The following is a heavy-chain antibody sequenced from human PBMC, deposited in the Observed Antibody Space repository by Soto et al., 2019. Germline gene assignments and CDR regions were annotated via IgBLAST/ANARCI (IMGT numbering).Heavy chain of an antibody. V-gene: IGHV3-64D*08. Sequence: GGSLRPSCSVSGITYSSSAMHWSRQAPGNGLEYVSIIGADGVRSYYAESVKGRFTISTDNSASTLYLRMSSLRTEATAVYCWVKRRPYSSRSLERSCHTWSLGTRVTVS. CDR3: VKRRPYSSRSLERSCHT. CDR1: GITYSSSA. CDR2: IGADGVRS. J-gene: IGHJ1*01. D-gene: IGHD6-13*01.